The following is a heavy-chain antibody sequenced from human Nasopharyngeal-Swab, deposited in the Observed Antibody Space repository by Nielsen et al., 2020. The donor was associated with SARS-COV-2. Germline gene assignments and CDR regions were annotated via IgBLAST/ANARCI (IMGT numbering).Heavy chain of an antibody. CDR1: FSRYS. D-gene: IGHD5-18*01. CDR3: ARGETAMAKYYYYGMDV. V-gene: IGHV3-48*02. J-gene: IGHJ6*02. CDR2: ISSSSSTI. Sequence: FSRYSLDWVRQAPGKGLEWVSYISSSSSTIYYADSVKGRFTISRDNAKNSLYLQMNSLRDEDTAVYYCARGETAMAKYYYYGMDVWGQGTTVTVSS.